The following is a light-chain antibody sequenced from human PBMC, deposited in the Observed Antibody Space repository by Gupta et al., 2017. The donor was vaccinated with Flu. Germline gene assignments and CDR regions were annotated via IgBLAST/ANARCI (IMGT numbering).Light chain of an antibody. CDR1: SSVVGAYNY. V-gene: IGLV2-14*01. CDR3: SSYTGSVTV. CDR2: EVS. J-gene: IGLJ3*02. Sequence: QSALTQPASVSGSPGQSITISCTGTSSVVGAYNYVSWYQQHPGKAPKLMIYEVSYRPSGISDRFSGSKSANTASLTISGLQADDEADYYCSSYTGSVTVFGGGTKLTVL.